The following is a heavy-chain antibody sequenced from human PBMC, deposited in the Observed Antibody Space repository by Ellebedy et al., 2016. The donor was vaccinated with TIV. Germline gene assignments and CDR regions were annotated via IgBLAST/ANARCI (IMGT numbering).Heavy chain of an antibody. CDR1: GGSISSSSYY. V-gene: IGHV4-61*01. J-gene: IGHJ4*02. D-gene: IGHD2-2*01. CDR2: IYYSGST. Sequence: SETLSLXXTVSGGSISSSSYYWSWIRQPPGKGLEWIGYIYYSGSTNYNPSLKSRVTISVDTSKNQFSLKLSSVTAADTAVYYCASTKSGVPAALPDYWGQGTLVTVSS. CDR3: ASTKSGVPAALPDY.